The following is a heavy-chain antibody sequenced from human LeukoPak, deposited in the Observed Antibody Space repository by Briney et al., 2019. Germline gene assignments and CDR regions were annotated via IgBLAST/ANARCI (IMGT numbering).Heavy chain of an antibody. CDR3: ARDYYDSSGYHGLDY. CDR2: IYYSGST. CDR1: GGSISSGDYY. D-gene: IGHD3-22*01. Sequence: SETLPLTCTVSGGSISSGDYYWRWIRQPPGKGLEWIGYIYYSGSTYYNPSLKSRVTISVDTSKNQFSLKLSSVTAAGTAVYYCARDYYDSSGYHGLDYWGQGTLVTVSS. J-gene: IGHJ4*02. V-gene: IGHV4-30-4*01.